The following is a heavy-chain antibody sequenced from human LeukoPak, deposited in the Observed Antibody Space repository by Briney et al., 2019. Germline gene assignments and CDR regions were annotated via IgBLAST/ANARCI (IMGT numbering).Heavy chain of an antibody. V-gene: IGHV1-8*03. CDR2: MNPNSGNT. D-gene: IGHD6-19*01. CDR3: ARAYGRKREQWLVPGY. J-gene: IGHJ4*02. Sequence: ASVKVSCKASGYTFSSYDINWVRQATGQGLEWMGWMNPNSGNTGYAQKFQGRVTFTRNTSISTAYMELSSLISDDTAVFYCARAYGRKREQWLVPGYWGQGTLVTVSS. CDR1: GYTFSSYD.